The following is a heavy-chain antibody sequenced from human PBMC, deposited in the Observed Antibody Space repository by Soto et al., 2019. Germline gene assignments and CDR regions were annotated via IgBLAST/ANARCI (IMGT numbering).Heavy chain of an antibody. D-gene: IGHD3-22*01. Sequence: ETLSLTCAVYGGSFSGYYWSWIRQPPGKGLEWIGEINHSGSTNYNPSLKSRVTISVDTSKNQFSLKLSSVTAADTAVYYCARGHYYDSRYPYYFDYWGQGTLVTVSS. CDR2: INHSGST. CDR3: ARGHYYDSRYPYYFDY. CDR1: GGSFSGYY. J-gene: IGHJ4*02. V-gene: IGHV4-34*01.